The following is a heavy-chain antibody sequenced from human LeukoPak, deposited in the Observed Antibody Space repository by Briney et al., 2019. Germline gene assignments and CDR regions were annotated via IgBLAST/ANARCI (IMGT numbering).Heavy chain of an antibody. CDR2: ISYDGSNK. CDR1: GFTFSSYA. V-gene: IGHV3-30-3*01. Sequence: PGRSLRLSCAASGFTFSSYAMHWVRQAPGEGLEWVAVISYDGSNKYYADSVKGRFTISRDNSKNTLYLQMNSLRAEDTAVYYCARANEAVTTWRYYYGMDVWGQGTTVTVSS. D-gene: IGHD4-17*01. J-gene: IGHJ6*02. CDR3: ARANEAVTTWRYYYGMDV.